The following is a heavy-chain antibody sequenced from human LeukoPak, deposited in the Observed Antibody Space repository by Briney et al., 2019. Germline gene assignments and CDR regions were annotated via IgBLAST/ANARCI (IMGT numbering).Heavy chain of an antibody. J-gene: IGHJ4*02. CDR1: GGSLSGSY. D-gene: IGHD3-9*01. Sequence: SETLSLTCTVSGGSLSGSYWAWIRQPPGKGLEWIGYICYSGNPNYNPSLKSRISMSVDTSKNQFSLNLNSVTAADTAVYYCARSGTLTAYLHWGQGALVTVSS. CDR3: ARSGTLTAYLH. V-gene: IGHV4-59*01. CDR2: ICYSGNP.